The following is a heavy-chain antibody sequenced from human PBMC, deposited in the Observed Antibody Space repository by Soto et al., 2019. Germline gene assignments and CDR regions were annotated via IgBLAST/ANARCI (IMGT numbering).Heavy chain of an antibody. D-gene: IGHD6-13*01. V-gene: IGHV1-46*02. CDR1: GYTFNYQH. J-gene: IGHJ4*02. CDR3: AREAYSTSWYYFDL. CDR2: INPNGGGT. Sequence: ASVKVSCKASGYTFNYQHLHWVRQAPGQGLEWMGIINPNGGGTRYAQKLQGRVTMTRDTSTSTVFMELDSLTSDDTAVYFCAREAYSTSWYYFDLWGQGTLVTVSS.